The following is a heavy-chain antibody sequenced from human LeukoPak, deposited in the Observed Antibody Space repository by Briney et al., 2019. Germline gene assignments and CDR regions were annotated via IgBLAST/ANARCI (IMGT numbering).Heavy chain of an antibody. V-gene: IGHV1-18*01. D-gene: IGHD2-15*01. CDR1: GYTFTSYG. CDR2: ISAHNGNT. J-gene: IGHJ4*02. CDR3: ARSGGYCSGGSCYSEYYFDY. Sequence: ASVKVSCKASGYTFTSYGISWVRQAPGQGLEWMGWISAHNGNTNCAQKLQGRVTMTTDASTSTAYMELRSLRSDDTAVYYCARSGGYCSGGSCYSEYYFDYWGQGTLVTVSS.